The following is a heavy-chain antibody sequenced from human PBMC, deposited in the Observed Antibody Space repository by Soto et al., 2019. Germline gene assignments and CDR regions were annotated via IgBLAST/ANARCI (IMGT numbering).Heavy chain of an antibody. CDR3: ARGKSGSYSSITGYYYGMDV. CDR1: GGTFSSYA. Sequence: QVQLVQSGAEVKKPGSSVKVSCKASGGTFSSYAISWVRQAPGQGLEWMGGIIPIFGTANYAQKFQGRVTITADESTSTAYMELSSLRSEDTAVYYCARGKSGSYSSITGYYYGMDVWGQGTTVTVSS. J-gene: IGHJ6*02. CDR2: IIPIFGTA. V-gene: IGHV1-69*12. D-gene: IGHD1-26*01.